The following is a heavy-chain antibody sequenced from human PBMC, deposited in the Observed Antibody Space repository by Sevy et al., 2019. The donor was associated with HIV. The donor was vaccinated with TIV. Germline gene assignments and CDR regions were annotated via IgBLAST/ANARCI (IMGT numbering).Heavy chain of an antibody. D-gene: IGHD5-12*01. V-gene: IGHV4-39*01. CDR1: GGSISSSSYY. CDR3: ARIRIVAPIRESFDS. J-gene: IGHJ5*01. CDR2: ISFTGNT. Sequence: SETLSLTCTVSGGSISSSSYYWGWIRQSPGRGLEWIGSISFTGNTFYNPSLEGGVTMSVDTSKDEFSLKLTSVTAADTAVFYCARIRIVAPIRESFDSWGQGTLVTVSS.